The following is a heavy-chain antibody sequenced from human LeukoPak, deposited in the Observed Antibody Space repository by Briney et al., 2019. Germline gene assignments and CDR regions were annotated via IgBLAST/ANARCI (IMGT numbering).Heavy chain of an antibody. CDR2: TYYRSKWYN. CDR3: ARGSSSNSWYFDY. D-gene: IGHD6-13*01. J-gene: IGHJ4*02. CDR1: GDSVSSNSAT. V-gene: IGHV6-1*01. Sequence: SQTLSLSCAISGDSVSSNSATWTWIRQSPSRGLEWLGRTYYRSKWYNDYAVSVKSRITVNPDTSRNQFSLQLNSVTPEDTAVYYCARGSSSNSWYFDYWGQGTLVTVSS.